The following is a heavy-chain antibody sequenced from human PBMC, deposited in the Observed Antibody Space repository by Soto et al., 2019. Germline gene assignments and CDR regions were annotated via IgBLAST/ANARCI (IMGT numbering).Heavy chain of an antibody. CDR1: GFSFTNYW. V-gene: IGHV3-74*01. Sequence: EVQLVESGGGLVQPGGSLRLSCAASGFSFTNYWMHWVRQAPGKGLMWVSRINTDGSRTSYADSVKGRFAISRDNAKNTLYPQMNSLRAEDTAVYYCARVRSGSYDWFDPWGQGTLVTVSS. D-gene: IGHD3-10*01. J-gene: IGHJ5*02. CDR2: INTDGSRT. CDR3: ARVRSGSYDWFDP.